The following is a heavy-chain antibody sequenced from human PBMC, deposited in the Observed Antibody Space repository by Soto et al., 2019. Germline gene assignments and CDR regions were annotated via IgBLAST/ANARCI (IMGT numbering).Heavy chain of an antibody. V-gene: IGHV3-21*01. CDR1: GFTFSSYS. D-gene: IGHD3-16*02. CDR2: ISSSSYI. CDR3: ARASMITFGGVIVIPYYYYGMDV. Sequence: GGSLRLSCAASGFTFSSYSMNWVRQAPGKGLEWVSSISSSSYIYYADSVKGRFTISRDNAKNSLYLQMNSLRAEDTAVYYCARASMITFGGVIVIPYYYYGMDVWGQGXTVTVYS. J-gene: IGHJ6*02.